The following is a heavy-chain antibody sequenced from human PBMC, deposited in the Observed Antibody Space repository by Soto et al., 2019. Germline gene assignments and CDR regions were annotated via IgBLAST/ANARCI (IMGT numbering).Heavy chain of an antibody. CDR2: IIPMFGIG. CDR3: ARGYRETYFYAMEV. Sequence: QVQLVQTGAEVKMPGSSVRVSCKASGGSFSKYGISWVRQAPGQGLEWMGGIIPMFGIGNYAEKFLGRVTITADESTSTRHMELSSLRSEDTAVYFCARGYRETYFYAMEVWCQGTTVTVSS. CDR1: GGSFSKYG. D-gene: IGHD1-26*01. J-gene: IGHJ6*02. V-gene: IGHV1-69*01.